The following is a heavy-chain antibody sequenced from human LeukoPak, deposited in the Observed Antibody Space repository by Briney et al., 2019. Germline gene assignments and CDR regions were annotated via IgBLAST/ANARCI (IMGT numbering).Heavy chain of an antibody. J-gene: IGHJ4*02. CDR2: IKQDGSEK. D-gene: IGHD2-8*01. V-gene: IGHV3-7*01. Sequence: PGGSLRLSCAASGFIFSTYCMSWVRQAPGKGLEWVANIKQDGSEKYYVDSVKGRFTISRDNAKNSLYLQMNSLRAEDTAVYYCAREGYYKVDYWGQGTLVTASS. CDR1: GFIFSTYC. CDR3: AREGYYKVDY.